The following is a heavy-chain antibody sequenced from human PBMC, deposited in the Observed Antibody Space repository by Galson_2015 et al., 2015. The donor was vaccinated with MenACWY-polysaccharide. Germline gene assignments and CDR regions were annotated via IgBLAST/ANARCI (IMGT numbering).Heavy chain of an antibody. D-gene: IGHD3-10*01. Sequence: ALRLSCAASGSTFSSYWMSWVRQAPGKGLEWVAKIKPDGSEKYYVDSVKGRFTISRDNVKNSLYLQMNSLRAEDTAVYYCVRGGFYYGSWGQGTLVPVSS. CDR2: IKPDGSEK. J-gene: IGHJ5*02. CDR1: GSTFSSYW. V-gene: IGHV3-7*04. CDR3: VRGGFYYGS.